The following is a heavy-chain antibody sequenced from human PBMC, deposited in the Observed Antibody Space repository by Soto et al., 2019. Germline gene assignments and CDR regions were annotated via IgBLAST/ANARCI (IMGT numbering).Heavy chain of an antibody. D-gene: IGHD2-2*02. CDR3: AREGRGKKAGYNGLVSLGY. J-gene: IGHJ4*02. CDR2: IIPIFNST. Sequence: QVQLVQSGAEVKTPGSSLKVSCKVSGSRFSNYVISWVRQAPGHGLEWLGRIIPIFNSTKYAQSFQGRVTITADKSTSTASLELSSRRSADTAVYYCAREGRGKKAGYNGLVSLGYWGQGTLVTVSS. CDR1: GSRFSNYV. V-gene: IGHV1-69*06.